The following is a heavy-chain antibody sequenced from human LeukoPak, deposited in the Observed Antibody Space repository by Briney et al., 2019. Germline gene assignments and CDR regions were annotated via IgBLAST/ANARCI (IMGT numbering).Heavy chain of an antibody. Sequence: SETLSLTCTVSGGSLSSSSYYWGWLRQPPGTGLEWIGSIYYSGSTYYNPSLKSRVTISVLTSKNRFSLKLSSVTAADTAVYYCATLTGGDDAFDIWGQGTMVTVSS. CDR3: ATLTGGDDAFDI. CDR2: IYYSGST. J-gene: IGHJ3*02. D-gene: IGHD4-23*01. V-gene: IGHV4-39*07. CDR1: GGSLSSSSYY.